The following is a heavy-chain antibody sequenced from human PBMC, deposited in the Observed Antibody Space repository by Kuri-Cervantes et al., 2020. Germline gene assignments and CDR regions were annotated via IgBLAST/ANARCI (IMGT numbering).Heavy chain of an antibody. CDR2: IYHSGST. V-gene: IGHV4-38-2*01. CDR3: ARGSGYNYYYYYGMDV. J-gene: IGHJ6*02. D-gene: IGHD5-24*01. CDR1: GYSISSGYY. Sequence: LRLSCAVSGYSISSGYYWGWIRQPPGKGLEWIGSIYHSGSTYYNPSLKSRVTISVDTSKNQFSLKLSSVTAADTAVYYCARGSGYNYYYYYGMDVWGQGTTVTVSS.